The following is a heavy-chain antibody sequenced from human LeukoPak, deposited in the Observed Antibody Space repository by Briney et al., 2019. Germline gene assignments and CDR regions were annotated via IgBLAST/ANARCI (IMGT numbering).Heavy chain of an antibody. CDR2: ISSGGTFM. J-gene: IGHJ4*02. V-gene: IGHV3-21*01. CDR1: GISFSDYGMNWIYG. CDR3: AREPTGDY. Sequence: GGSLRLSCVASGISFSDYGMNWIYGMNWVRQAPGKGLEWVSSISSGGTFMYYADSVKGRFTISRDNAKKSVFLQMNSLRAEDSAVYYCAREPTGDYWGQGMLVTVSS. D-gene: IGHD1-1*01.